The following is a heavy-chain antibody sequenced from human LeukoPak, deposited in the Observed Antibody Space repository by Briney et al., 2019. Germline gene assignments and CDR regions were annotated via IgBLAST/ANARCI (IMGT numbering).Heavy chain of an antibody. Sequence: GGSLRLSCAASGFTFSSYAMHWVRQAPGKGLKWVAVISYDGSNKYYADSVKGQSTISRDNSKNTLYLQMNSLRAEDTAVYYCARVYLPAMYSSGSYYGMDVWGQGTTVTVSS. CDR2: ISYDGSNK. V-gene: IGHV3-30-3*01. CDR1: GFTFSSYA. CDR3: ARVYLPAMYSSGSYYGMDV. D-gene: IGHD6-19*01. J-gene: IGHJ6*02.